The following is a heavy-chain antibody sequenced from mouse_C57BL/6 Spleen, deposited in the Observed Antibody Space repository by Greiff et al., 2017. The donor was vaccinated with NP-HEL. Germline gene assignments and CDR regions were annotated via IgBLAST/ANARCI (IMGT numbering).Heavy chain of an antibody. CDR3: ARDNYGPLYAMDY. CDR2: IYPGSGST. D-gene: IGHD1-1*01. CDR1: GYTFTSYW. V-gene: IGHV1-55*01. J-gene: IGHJ4*01. Sequence: QVQLQQPGAELVKPGASVKMSCKASGYTFTSYWITWVKQRPGQGLEWIGDIYPGSGSTNYNEKFKSKATLTVDTSSSTAYMQLSSLTSEDSAVYYCARDNYGPLYAMDYWGQGTSVTVSS.